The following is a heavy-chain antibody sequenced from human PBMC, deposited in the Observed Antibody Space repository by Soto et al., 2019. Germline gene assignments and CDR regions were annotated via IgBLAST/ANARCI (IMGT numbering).Heavy chain of an antibody. Sequence: GGSLRLSCAASGFTFSSYSMNWVRQAPGKGLEWVSSISSSSSYIYYADSVKGRFTISRDNAKNSLYLQMNSLRAEDTAVYYCARGIVGAAEGWFDPWGQGTLVTVSS. CDR2: ISSSSSYI. CDR3: ARGIVGAAEGWFDP. CDR1: GFTFSSYS. D-gene: IGHD6-13*01. V-gene: IGHV3-21*01. J-gene: IGHJ5*02.